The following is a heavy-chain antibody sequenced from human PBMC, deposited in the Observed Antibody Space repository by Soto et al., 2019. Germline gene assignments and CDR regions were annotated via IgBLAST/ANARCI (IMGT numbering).Heavy chain of an antibody. CDR3: ARGDFWTNDY. D-gene: IGHD3-3*01. J-gene: IGHJ4*02. CDR2: ISYDGSNK. CDR1: GFTFSSYA. V-gene: IGHV3-30-3*01. Sequence: GGSLILSCAASGFTFSSYAMYWVRQAPGKGLEWVAVISYDGSNKYYADSVKGRFTISRDNSKNTLYLQMNSLRAEDTAVYYCARGDFWTNDYWGQGTLVTVSS.